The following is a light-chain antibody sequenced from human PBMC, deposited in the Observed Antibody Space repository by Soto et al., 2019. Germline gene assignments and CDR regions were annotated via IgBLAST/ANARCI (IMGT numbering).Light chain of an antibody. V-gene: IGKV1-5*03. CDR3: QQYNSYPFT. CDR1: QSISSW. Sequence: DIQMTQSPSTLSASVGDRVIITCRASQSISSWLAWYQQKPGKAPKLLIYKASSLESGVPSRFSGSGSGTEFTLTISSLQPDDFATYYCQQYNSYPFTSGPGTKVDIK. J-gene: IGKJ3*01. CDR2: KAS.